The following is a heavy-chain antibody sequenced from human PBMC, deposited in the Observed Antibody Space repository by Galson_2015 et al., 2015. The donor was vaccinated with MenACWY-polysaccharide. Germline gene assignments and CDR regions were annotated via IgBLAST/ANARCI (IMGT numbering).Heavy chain of an antibody. J-gene: IGHJ4*02. D-gene: IGHD2-2*01. V-gene: IGHV3-74*01. CDR2: INSDGSGA. CDR1: GFIFSNYW. CDR3: WVYCSSPSCYAGFPS. Sequence: SLRLSCAASGFIFSNYWMHWVRQAPGEGLVWVSRINSDGSGANYADSVKGRFTISRDNAKNTLYLQMNSLRAEDTAVYYCWVYCSSPSCYAGFPSGGQGTLVTVSS.